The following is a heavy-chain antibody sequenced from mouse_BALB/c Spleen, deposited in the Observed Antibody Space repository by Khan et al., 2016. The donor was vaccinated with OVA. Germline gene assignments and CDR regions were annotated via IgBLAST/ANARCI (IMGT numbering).Heavy chain of an antibody. Sequence: QVQLQQPGAELVRPGTSVKLSCKAAGYTFTNYWINWVKQRPGQGLEWIGNIYPSDSYTNYNQKFKDKATLTVDKSSNTAYIQFSSPTSEDSAVYYCTREGTTVAAMDYWGQGTSVTVSS. J-gene: IGHJ4*01. V-gene: IGHV1-69*02. CDR1: GYTFTNYW. CDR2: IYPSDSYT. CDR3: TREGTTVAAMDY. D-gene: IGHD1-1*01.